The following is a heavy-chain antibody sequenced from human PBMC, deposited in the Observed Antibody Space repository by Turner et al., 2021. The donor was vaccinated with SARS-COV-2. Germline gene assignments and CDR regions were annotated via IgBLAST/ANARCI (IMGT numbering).Heavy chain of an antibody. Sequence: EVQLVESGGGLVKPGGSLRLSCAASGFTFSSYTMNWVRQAPGKVVEWVSSISSSSSYIYYADSVKGRFTISRDNAKNSLYLQMNSLRAEDTAVYYCARDHRPVVVPAAKRAGSYYYGMDVWGQGTTVTVSS. CDR3: ARDHRPVVVPAAKRAGSYYYGMDV. CDR1: GFTFSSYT. CDR2: ISSSSSYI. D-gene: IGHD2-2*01. J-gene: IGHJ6*02. V-gene: IGHV3-21*01.